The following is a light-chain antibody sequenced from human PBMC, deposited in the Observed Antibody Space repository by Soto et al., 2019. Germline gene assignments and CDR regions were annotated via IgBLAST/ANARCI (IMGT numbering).Light chain of an antibody. CDR3: QHRSVWPHVST. J-gene: IGKJ2*01. V-gene: IGKV3-11*01. Sequence: EIVLTQSPATLSLSPGYRVTLSCRAGQTVSDYFAWYQQKPGQPPSLLIYGTAYRATGVPGRLSGSGSGTDVTLTISSLGPEDVAVYFCQHRSVWPHVSTFGQGTKL. CDR2: GTA. CDR1: QTVSDY.